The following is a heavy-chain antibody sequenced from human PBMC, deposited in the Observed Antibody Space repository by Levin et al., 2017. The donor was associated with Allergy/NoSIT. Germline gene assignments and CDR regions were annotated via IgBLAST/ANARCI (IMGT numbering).Heavy chain of an antibody. V-gene: IGHV3-7*01. CDR3: ARDHTYYYESSRYYDAFDI. CDR1: GFTFSSYW. J-gene: IGHJ3*02. CDR2: IRRDGSQK. D-gene: IGHD3-22*01. Sequence: GESLKISCTASGFTFSSYWMTWVRQVPGKGLEWVANIRRDGSQKNYLDSVQGRFSVSRDNAKNSLFLQMNGLRAEDTAIYYCARDHTYYYESSRYYDAFDIWGQGTRVTVSS.